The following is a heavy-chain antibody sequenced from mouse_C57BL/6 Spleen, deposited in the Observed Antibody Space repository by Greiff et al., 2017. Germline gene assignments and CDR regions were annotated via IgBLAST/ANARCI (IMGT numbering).Heavy chain of an antibody. CDR2: ISSGGSYT. J-gene: IGHJ2*01. D-gene: IGHD2-3*01. CDR3: ARHREGYDLYYFDY. Sequence: EVMLVESGGDLVKPGGSLKLSCAASGFTFSSYGMSWVRQTPDKRLEWVATISSGGSYTYYPDSVKGRFTISRDNAKNTLYLQMSSLKSEDTAMYYCARHREGYDLYYFDYWGQGTTLTVSS. V-gene: IGHV5-6*01. CDR1: GFTFSSYG.